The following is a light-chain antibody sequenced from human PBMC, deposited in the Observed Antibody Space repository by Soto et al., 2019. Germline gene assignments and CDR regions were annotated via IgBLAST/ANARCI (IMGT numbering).Light chain of an antibody. CDR1: QDIGND. CDR3: LQDYTYPWT. J-gene: IGKJ1*01. Sequence: AIQITQSPSSLSASVGDRVTITCRASQDIGNDLGWYQQKPGKAPNLLIYAASSLRSGVPSRFSGSGSGTHFTLTINSLQAEDSATYFCLQDYTYPWTFGQGTKVDIK. CDR2: AAS. V-gene: IGKV1-6*01.